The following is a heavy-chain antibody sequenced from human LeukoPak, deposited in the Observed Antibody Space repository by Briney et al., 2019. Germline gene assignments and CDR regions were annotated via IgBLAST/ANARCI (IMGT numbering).Heavy chain of an antibody. CDR1: GFTFSSYG. D-gene: IGHD3-10*01. CDR2: IWYDGSNK. CDR3: ARGSIYYGSGSYNRGIFDY. J-gene: IGHJ4*02. Sequence: PGRSLRLSCAASGFTFSSYGMHWVRQAPGKGLEWVAVIWYDGSNKYYADSVKGRFTISRDNSKNTLYLQMNSLRAEDTAVYYCARGSIYYGSGSYNRGIFDYWGQGTLVTVSS. V-gene: IGHV3-33*01.